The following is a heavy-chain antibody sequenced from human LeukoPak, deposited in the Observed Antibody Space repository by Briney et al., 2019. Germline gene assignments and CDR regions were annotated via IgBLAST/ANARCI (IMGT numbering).Heavy chain of an antibody. CDR1: WLTVSCTH. D-gene: IGHD3-16*01. J-gene: IGHJ4*02. Sequence: GGSLRLSCSPSWLTVSCTHMSWVHQPPRKGLEWFSAMYTGGTTYYADSVQGRFTISRDNSKNTLYLQMNSLRAEDTAVYYCAKDEATSGGGLASWGQGTLVTVSS. CDR2: MYTGGTT. V-gene: IGHV3-53*01. CDR3: AKDEATSGGGLAS.